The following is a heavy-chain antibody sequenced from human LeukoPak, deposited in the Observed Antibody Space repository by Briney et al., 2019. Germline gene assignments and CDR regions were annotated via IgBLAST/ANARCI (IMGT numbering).Heavy chain of an antibody. CDR2: IYPGDPDT. CDR1: GYSFTSYW. V-gene: IGHV5-51*01. Sequence: GESLKISCKGSGYSFTSYWIGWVRQMPGKGLEWMGIIYPGDPDTRYSPSFQGQVTISADKSISTAYLQWSSLKASDTAMYYCASPPYYDILTGEVFDYWGQGTLVTVSS. CDR3: ASPPYYDILTGEVFDY. D-gene: IGHD3-9*01. J-gene: IGHJ4*02.